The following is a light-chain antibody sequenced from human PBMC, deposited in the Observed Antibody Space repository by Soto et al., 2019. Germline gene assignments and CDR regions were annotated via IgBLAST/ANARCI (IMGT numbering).Light chain of an antibody. J-gene: IGLJ2*01. V-gene: IGLV2-23*03. Sequence: QSVLTQPASVSGSPGQSITISCTGTSSDVGNYNLVSWYQQFPGKAPKLIIYEGSRRPSGVSNRFSGSKSGNTASLTISGLQVEDEADYYCCSYAGSFTFDVFGGGTKVTVL. CDR3: CSYAGSFTFDV. CDR2: EGS. CDR1: SSDVGNYNL.